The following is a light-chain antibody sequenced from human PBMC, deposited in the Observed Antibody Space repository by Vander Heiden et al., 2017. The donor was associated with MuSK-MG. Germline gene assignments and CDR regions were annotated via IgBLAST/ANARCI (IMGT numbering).Light chain of an antibody. J-gene: IGLJ3*02. V-gene: IGLV2-14*03. CDR2: DVS. CDR3: SSYTSIKTRV. CDR1: SSDIGTYHY. Sequence: QPALTHPASVSGSPGRPTAISSTATSSDIGTYHYVSWFQHHPGKAPKLMIYDVSNRPSGVSARFSGAKSGNTASLPISGLQPEDEGDYYCSSYTSIKTRVFGRGTQPT.